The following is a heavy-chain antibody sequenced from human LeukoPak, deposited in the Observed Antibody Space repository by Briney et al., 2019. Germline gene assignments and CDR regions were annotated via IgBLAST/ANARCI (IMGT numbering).Heavy chain of an antibody. Sequence: GGSLRLSCAASGFTFSDYYMSWIRQAPGKGLEWASYISSSSSYTNYADSVKGRFTISRDNAKNSLYLQMNSLRAEDTAVYYCARVEVRGDNWFDPWGQGTLVTVSS. J-gene: IGHJ5*02. CDR2: ISSSSSYT. CDR3: ARVEVRGDNWFDP. V-gene: IGHV3-11*06. D-gene: IGHD3-10*01. CDR1: GFTFSDYY.